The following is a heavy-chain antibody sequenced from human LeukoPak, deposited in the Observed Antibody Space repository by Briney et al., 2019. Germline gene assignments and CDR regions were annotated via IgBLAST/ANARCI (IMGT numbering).Heavy chain of an antibody. CDR2: IYYSGST. Sequence: SETLSLTCTVSGGSIRSNTNYWGWNSSNYWSWIRQPPGKGLEWIGYIYYSGSTNYNPSLKSRVTISVDTSKNQFSLKLSSVTAADTAVYYCARFQNWGWDYWGQGTLVTVSS. D-gene: IGHD7-27*01. CDR3: ARFQNWGWDY. J-gene: IGHJ4*02. V-gene: IGHV4-61*05. CDR1: GGSIRSNTNYWGWNSSNY.